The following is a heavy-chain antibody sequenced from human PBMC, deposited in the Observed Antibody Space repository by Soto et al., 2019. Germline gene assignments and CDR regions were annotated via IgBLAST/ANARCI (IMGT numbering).Heavy chain of an antibody. CDR1: GGSISSGGYS. Sequence: QLQLQESGSGLVKPSQTLSLTCAVSGGSISSGGYSWSWIRQPPGKGLEWIGYIYHSGSTYYNPSLKSRVTISVDRSKNPFSLKLSSVTAADTAVYYFARARPAVSMDVWGQGPTVTVSS. V-gene: IGHV4-30-2*01. CDR3: ARARPAVSMDV. J-gene: IGHJ6*02. CDR2: IYHSGST. D-gene: IGHD4-4*01.